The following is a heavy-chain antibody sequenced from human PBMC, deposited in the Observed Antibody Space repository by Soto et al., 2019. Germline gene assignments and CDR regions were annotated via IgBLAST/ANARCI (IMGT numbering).Heavy chain of an antibody. CDR1: GYSFTSYW. Sequence: PXESLKISCKGSGYSFTSYWIGWVRQIPGKGLEWMGIIYPGDSDTRYSPSFQGQVTISADKSISTAYLQWSSLKASDTGVYYCARETLSFGSALDVWGQGTTVTVSS. CDR2: IYPGDSDT. D-gene: IGHD3-3*01. V-gene: IGHV5-51*01. CDR3: ARETLSFGSALDV. J-gene: IGHJ6*02.